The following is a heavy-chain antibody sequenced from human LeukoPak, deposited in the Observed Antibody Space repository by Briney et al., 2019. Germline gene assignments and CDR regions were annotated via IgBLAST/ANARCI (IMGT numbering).Heavy chain of an antibody. CDR1: GFTFSRHA. J-gene: IGHJ4*02. Sequence: GGSLRLSCAASGFTFSRHAMSWVRQVPGKGLEWVSAISGSGDSTYYADSVKGRFTSSRDNSKNTLYLQMNSLRAEDTAVYYCAKKDGSGSYYLPFFDYWGQGTLVTVCS. V-gene: IGHV3-23*01. CDR3: AKKDGSGSYYLPFFDY. D-gene: IGHD3-10*01. CDR2: ISGSGDST.